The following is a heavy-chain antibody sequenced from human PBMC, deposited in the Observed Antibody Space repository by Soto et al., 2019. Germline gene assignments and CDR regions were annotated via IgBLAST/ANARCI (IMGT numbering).Heavy chain of an antibody. D-gene: IGHD3-9*01. CDR2: IDPSDSYT. V-gene: IGHV5-10-1*01. CDR3: ARHPPTGYDILTGYYSPYYFDY. J-gene: IGHJ4*02. Sequence: GESLKISCKGSGYSFTSYWISWVRQMPGKGLEWMGRIDPSDSYTNYSPSFQGHVTISADKSISTAYLQWSSLKASDTAMYYCARHPPTGYDILTGYYSPYYFDYWGQGTLVTVSS. CDR1: GYSFTSYW.